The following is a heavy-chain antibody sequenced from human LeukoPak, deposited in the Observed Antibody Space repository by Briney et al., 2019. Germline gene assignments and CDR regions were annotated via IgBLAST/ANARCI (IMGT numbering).Heavy chain of an antibody. D-gene: IGHD6-19*01. CDR2: IYYSGST. Sequence: SQTLSLTCTVSGGSISSGGYYWSWIRQHPGKGLEWIGYIYYSGSTYYNPSLKSRVTISVDTSKNQFSLKLSSVTAADTAVYYCAREVVECGWYSPDYWGQGTLVTVST. J-gene: IGHJ4*02. CDR1: GGSISSGGYY. V-gene: IGHV4-31*03. CDR3: AREVVECGWYSPDY.